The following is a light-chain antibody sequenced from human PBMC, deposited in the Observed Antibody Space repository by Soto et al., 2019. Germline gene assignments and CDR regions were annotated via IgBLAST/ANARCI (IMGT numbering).Light chain of an antibody. J-gene: IGKJ1*01. CDR1: QSISSY. CDR2: AAS. CDR3: RQSYSTPPWT. Sequence: DILMTQSPSSLSASVGDRVTITCRASQSISSYLNWYQQKPGKAPKLLIYAASSLQGGVPSRFIGSGAGTDFSLTISSLQPEDFSTYYCRQSYSTPPWTFGQGTKVEIK. V-gene: IGKV1-39*01.